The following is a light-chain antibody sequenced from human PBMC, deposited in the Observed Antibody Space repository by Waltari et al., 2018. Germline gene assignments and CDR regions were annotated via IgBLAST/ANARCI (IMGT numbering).Light chain of an antibody. CDR3: FQGTHWPPYT. V-gene: IGKV2-30*01. CDR2: KVS. J-gene: IGKJ2*01. CDR1: HSLVNTDGNTY. Sequence: DVVLTQSPLSLPVTLGQPASISCRSSHSLVNTDGNTYLNWFHQRPGQSPRRLIYKVSNRDSGVPGRFSGSGAVTDFTLRISRVEAEDVGLYFCFQGTHWPPYTFGQGTKLEIK.